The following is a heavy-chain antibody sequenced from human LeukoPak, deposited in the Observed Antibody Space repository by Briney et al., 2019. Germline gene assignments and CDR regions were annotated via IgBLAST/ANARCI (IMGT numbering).Heavy chain of an antibody. Sequence: SETLSLTCTVSGXAINTSSDFWGGIRQPPGKGLEGIGNIYYSGRTYYNPSLRRRVTISVETSKNHVSLRLSCWTHGDTAVSLCASAKRPFDYWGQGTLVTASS. CDR2: IYYSGRT. V-gene: IGHV4-39*01. CDR3: ASAKRPFDY. CDR1: GXAINTSSDF. D-gene: IGHD6-6*01. J-gene: IGHJ4*02.